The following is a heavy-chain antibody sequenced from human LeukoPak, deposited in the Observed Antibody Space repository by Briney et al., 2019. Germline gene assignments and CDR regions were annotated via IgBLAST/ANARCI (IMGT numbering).Heavy chain of an antibody. Sequence: SETLSLTCTVSGASISINSWSWIRQSPGKGLEWIGCSRHSGSTRYNPSLKSRVSMSLDMSTNQVSLTVDSVTAADTARYYCARTRMYFDASGYPEELFDSWGQGILVTVSP. CDR1: GASISINS. J-gene: IGHJ5*01. D-gene: IGHD3-22*01. V-gene: IGHV4-59*01. CDR3: ARTRMYFDASGYPEELFDS. CDR2: SRHSGST.